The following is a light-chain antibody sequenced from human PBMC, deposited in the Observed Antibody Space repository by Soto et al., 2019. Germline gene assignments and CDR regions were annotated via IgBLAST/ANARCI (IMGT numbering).Light chain of an antibody. V-gene: IGKV1-12*01. J-gene: IGKJ2*01. CDR3: QQAHTFPYT. CDR1: QGISTW. CDR2: AAS. Sequence: DIQMTQSPSSVSASVGDRVTITCRASQGISTWLAWLQQKPGKAPKLLIYAASTLQSGVPSRFSGSGSGTDFTLTISSLQPEDFATYYCQQAHTFPYTVCPGTKVEIK.